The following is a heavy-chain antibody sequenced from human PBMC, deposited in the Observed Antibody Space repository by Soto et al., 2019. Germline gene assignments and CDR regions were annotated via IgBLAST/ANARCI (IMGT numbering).Heavy chain of an antibody. CDR2: IIPILGIA. D-gene: IGHD3-3*01. J-gene: IGHJ6*03. CDR3: ARDLYYDFWSGPARPFYYYYYMDV. Sequence: SVKVSCKASGGTFSSYTISWVRQAPGQGLEWMGRIIPILGIANYAQKFQGRVTITADKSTSTAYMELSSLRSEDTAVYYCARDLYYDFWSGPARPFYYYYYMDVWGKGTTVTVSS. V-gene: IGHV1-69*04. CDR1: GGTFSSYT.